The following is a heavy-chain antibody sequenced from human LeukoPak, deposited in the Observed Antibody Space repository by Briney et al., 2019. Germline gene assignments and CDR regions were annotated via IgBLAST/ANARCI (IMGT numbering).Heavy chain of an antibody. CDR3: ARAAVILDASRWLDS. CDR2: ISHDGSNI. CDR1: GFTFSRYA. J-gene: IGHJ5*01. V-gene: IGHV3-30-3*01. D-gene: IGHD2-21*01. Sequence: GGSLRLSCAASGFTFSRYALHWVRQAPGKGLEWVAVISHDGSNINYADSLKGRFTISRDNYNNTIYLQMNNLRDEDTAVYYCARAAVILDASRWLDSWGQGTLVTVSS.